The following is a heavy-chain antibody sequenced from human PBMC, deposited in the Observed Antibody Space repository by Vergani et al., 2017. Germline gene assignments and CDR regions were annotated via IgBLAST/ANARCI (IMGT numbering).Heavy chain of an antibody. CDR3: ARHLRQLARNDVFDI. J-gene: IGHJ3*02. CDR2: IYDSRNN. D-gene: IGHD6-6*01. CDR1: GCSLSNNYYY. Sequence: QLQLQESGPRLVKPSETLSLTCSLSGCSLSNNYYYLCWIRQPPGKGLEWIWSIYDSRNNNYSPSLKSRVSISVDTSKNQFSLNLTSLTAADTAVYYCARHLRQLARNDVFDIWGHGTLVTVSS. V-gene: IGHV4-39*01.